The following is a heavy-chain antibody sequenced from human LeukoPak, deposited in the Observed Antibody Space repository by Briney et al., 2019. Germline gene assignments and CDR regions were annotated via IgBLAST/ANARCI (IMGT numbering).Heavy chain of an antibody. V-gene: IGHV1-8*01. CDR1: GYTFTSYD. J-gene: IGHJ5*02. CDR2: MNPNSGNT. Sequence: ASVKVSCKASGYTFTSYDINWVRQATGQGLEWMGWMNPNSGNTGYAQKFQGRVTMTRNTSISTAYMELTSLRSEDTAVYYCARQRPITMVRRAPNWFDPWGQGTLVTVSS. D-gene: IGHD3-10*01. CDR3: ARQRPITMVRRAPNWFDP.